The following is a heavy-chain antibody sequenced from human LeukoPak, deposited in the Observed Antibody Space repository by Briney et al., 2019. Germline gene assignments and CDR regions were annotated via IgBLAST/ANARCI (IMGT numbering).Heavy chain of an antibody. CDR2: IYYSGST. D-gene: IGHD3-10*01. CDR3: ARGGYYGSGSYPPLNWFDP. J-gene: IGHJ5*02. Sequence: SQTLSLTCTVSGGSISSGDYHWSWIRQPPGKGLEWIGYIYYSGSTYYNPSLKSRVTISVDTSKNQFSLKLSSVTAADTAVYYCARGGYYGSGSYPPLNWFDPWGQGTLVTVSS. CDR1: GGSISSGDYH. V-gene: IGHV4-30-4*01.